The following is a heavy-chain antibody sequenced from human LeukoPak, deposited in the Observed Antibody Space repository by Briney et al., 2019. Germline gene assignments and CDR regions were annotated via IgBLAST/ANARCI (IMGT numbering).Heavy chain of an antibody. CDR1: GFTFSSYA. CDR3: AKDLKAGYSYGYLDY. D-gene: IGHD5-18*01. CDR2: ISGSGGST. J-gene: IGHJ4*02. V-gene: IGHV3-23*01. Sequence: GGSLRLSCAASGFTFSSYAISWVRQAPGKGLEWVSAISGSGGSTYYADSVKGRFTISRDNSKNTLYLQMNSLRAEDTAVYYCAKDLKAGYSYGYLDYWGQGTMVTVSS.